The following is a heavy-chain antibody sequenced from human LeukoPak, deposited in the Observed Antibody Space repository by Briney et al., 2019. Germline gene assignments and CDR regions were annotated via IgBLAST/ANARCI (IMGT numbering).Heavy chain of an antibody. CDR3: ATISSPIDY. J-gene: IGHJ4*02. V-gene: IGHV3-7*01. CDR1: GFTFSSHW. Sequence: PAGSLRLSCAASGFTFSSHWMSWFRQAPGKGLEWVANIKKDGSEKYYVDSVKGRFTISRDNAKNSLYLQMNSLRAEDTAVYYCATISSPIDYWGQGTLVTVSS. CDR2: IKKDGSEK. D-gene: IGHD2-2*01.